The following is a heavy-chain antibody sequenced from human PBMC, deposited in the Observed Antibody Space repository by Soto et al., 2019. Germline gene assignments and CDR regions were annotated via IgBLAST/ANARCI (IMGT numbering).Heavy chain of an antibody. V-gene: IGHV4-59*01. Sequence: SETLSLTCTASGGSISHYYWSWIRQPPGKGLEWIAYIYYNGTTNSNPSLKGRVTISLDMSKSQFSLKLTSVTAADTAVDYCTRGHWALDSWAQGTLVTVSS. CDR2: IYYNGTT. CDR3: TRGHWALDS. J-gene: IGHJ5*01. CDR1: GGSISHYY. D-gene: IGHD3-16*01.